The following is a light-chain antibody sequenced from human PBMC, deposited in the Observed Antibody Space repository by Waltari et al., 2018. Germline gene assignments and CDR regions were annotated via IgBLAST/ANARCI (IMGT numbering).Light chain of an antibody. J-gene: IGKJ4*01. V-gene: IGKV3-20*01. CDR1: PTVRTTY. Sequence: EIVLTQFPGTLSLSPGERATLSCSASPTVRTTYLAWYQQKPGQAPTLLIYGASSRATVIPDRFSGSGSGTDFSLTISSLEPEDFAVYYCQQYDISPLNFGGGTKVEIK. CDR2: GAS. CDR3: QQYDISPLN.